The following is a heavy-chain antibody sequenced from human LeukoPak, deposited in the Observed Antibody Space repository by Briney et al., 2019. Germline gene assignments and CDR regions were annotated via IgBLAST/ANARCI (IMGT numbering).Heavy chain of an antibody. V-gene: IGHV1-2*02. CDR1: GYTFTCYY. CDR3: ARGMYGLDV. Sequence: ASVKVSCKASGYTFTCYYMHWVRQAPGQGLEWMGWINPNSGGTNYAQKFQGRVTMTRDTSITTAYMEVSRLRFDDTAVYYCARGMYGLDVWGQGTTVTVSS. CDR2: INPNSGGT. J-gene: IGHJ6*02.